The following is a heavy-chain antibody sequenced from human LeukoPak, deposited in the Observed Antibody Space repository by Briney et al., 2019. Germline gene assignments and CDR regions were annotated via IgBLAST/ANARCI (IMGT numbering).Heavy chain of an antibody. J-gene: IGHJ4*02. CDR1: GYSFSNYW. D-gene: IGHD6-19*01. Sequence: GESLKISCKGSGYSFSNYWIAWVRQMPGKGLEWMGIIYPGHSDTRYSPSFQGQVTISADKSISTAYLQWSSLKASDTAMYYCARREIGSGWYKVDYWGQGTLVTASS. V-gene: IGHV5-51*01. CDR2: IYPGHSDT. CDR3: ARREIGSGWYKVDY.